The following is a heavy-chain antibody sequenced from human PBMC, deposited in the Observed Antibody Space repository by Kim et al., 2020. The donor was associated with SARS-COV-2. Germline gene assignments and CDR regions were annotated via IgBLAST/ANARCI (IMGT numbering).Heavy chain of an antibody. CDR2: IYSSDSDT. J-gene: IGHJ6*02. Sequence: GESLKISCQAFGYRFTTSWIGWVRQMPGKGLEWMGLIYSSDSDTRYSPSFEGPVVMSVDKSSNAAYLQWSSLKTSDTAIYYCVRGASITNSGVDVWGHGTAFIVSS. D-gene: IGHD2-2*01. CDR3: VRGASITNSGVDV. V-gene: IGHV5-51*01. CDR1: GYRFTTSW.